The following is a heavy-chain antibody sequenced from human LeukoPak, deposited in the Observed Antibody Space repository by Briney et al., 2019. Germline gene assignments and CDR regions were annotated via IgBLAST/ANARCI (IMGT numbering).Heavy chain of an antibody. J-gene: IGHJ4*02. V-gene: IGHV4-30-4*08. D-gene: IGHD5-12*01. Sequence: TASQTLSLTCTVSGGSIGSGDYYWSWIRQPPGKGLECIGYIYYSGSTYYNPSLKSRVTISVDTSKNQFSLKLSSVTAADTAVYYCARQVVSGYDWGYYFDYWGQGTLVTVSS. CDR2: IYYSGST. CDR3: ARQVVSGYDWGYYFDY. CDR1: GGSIGSGDYY.